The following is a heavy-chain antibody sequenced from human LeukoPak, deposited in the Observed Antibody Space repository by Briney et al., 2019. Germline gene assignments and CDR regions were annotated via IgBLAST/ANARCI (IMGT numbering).Heavy chain of an antibody. Sequence: ASVKVSCKASGYTFTGYYMHWVRQAPGQGLEWMGWINPNSGGTNYAQKFQGRVTMTRDTSISTAYMELSRLRSDDTAVYYCAREGSWWEPGFDPWGQGTLVTVSS. V-gene: IGHV1-2*02. D-gene: IGHD1-26*01. CDR2: INPNSGGT. CDR1: GYTFTGYY. CDR3: AREGSWWEPGFDP. J-gene: IGHJ5*02.